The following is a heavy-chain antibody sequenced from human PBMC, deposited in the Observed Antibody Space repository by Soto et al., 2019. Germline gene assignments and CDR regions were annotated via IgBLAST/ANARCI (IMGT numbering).Heavy chain of an antibody. CDR2: IYASGST. V-gene: IGHV4-4*07. D-gene: IGHD2-2*01. J-gene: IGHJ4*02. CDR1: GGSISTYY. Sequence: SETLSLTCTVSGGSISTYYWSWIRQPAGKGLEWIGRIYASGSTNYNPSLKSRVTMSVATSKNQFSLKLSSVTAADTAVYYCARGGMVIIPTATAFDYCGQGTLVTVSS. CDR3: ARGGMVIIPTATAFDY.